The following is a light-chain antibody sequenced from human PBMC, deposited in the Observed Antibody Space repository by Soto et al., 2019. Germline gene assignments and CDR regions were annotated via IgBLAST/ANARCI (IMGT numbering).Light chain of an antibody. Sequence: DIQMTPSPSPLSGSVGDIVTIPCPASQTISSWLAWYQQKPGKAPKLLIYAASSLQSGVPSRFSGSGSGTDFTLTIRRLQPEDFATYYCQQANSFPLTFGQGTRREIK. CDR1: QTISSW. CDR3: QQANSFPLT. J-gene: IGKJ5*01. V-gene: IGKV1-12*01. CDR2: AAS.